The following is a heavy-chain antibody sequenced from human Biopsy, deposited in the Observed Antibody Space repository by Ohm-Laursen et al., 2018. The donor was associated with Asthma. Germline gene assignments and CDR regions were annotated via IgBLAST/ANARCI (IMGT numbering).Heavy chain of an antibody. J-gene: IGHJ6*02. CDR1: GFNFINAW. CDR3: ARVFESSEWGPFYHFGLDV. V-gene: IGHV3-11*01. Sequence: SLRLSCAASGFNFINAWMNWLRQAPGKGLEWVSSISSSGSTTYPAESVKGRFTISRDNAQKSLFLQTGSLRAEDTAIYYCARVFESSEWGPFYHFGLDVWGQGTTVAVSS. CDR2: ISSSGSTT. D-gene: IGHD6-25*01.